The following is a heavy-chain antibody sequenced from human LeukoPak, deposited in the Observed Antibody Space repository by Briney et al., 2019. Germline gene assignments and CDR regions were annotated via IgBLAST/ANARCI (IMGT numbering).Heavy chain of an antibody. J-gene: IGHJ3*01. Sequence: PGGSLRLSCAASGFTFRNYGMHWVRQAPGKGPEWMSVIWSNGINNDYADSVRGRFTVSRDNSRNTQSLQMKSLRAEDTAVYYCVKEKAPFDGFDVWGRGAMVTVSS. CDR1: GFTFRNYG. V-gene: IGHV3-33*06. CDR2: IWSNGINN. CDR3: VKEKAPFDGFDV.